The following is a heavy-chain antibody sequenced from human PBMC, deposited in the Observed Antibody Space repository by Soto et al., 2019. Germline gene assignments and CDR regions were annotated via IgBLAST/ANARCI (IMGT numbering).Heavy chain of an antibody. V-gene: IGHV3-21*01. D-gene: IGHD1-1*01. J-gene: IGHJ3*02. CDR3: VRASYTAKAFDI. CDR2: IRSRSIDM. Sequence: EVQLVESGGGLVKPGESLRLSCAASGFTFSNYNINWVRQAPGKGLEWVSSIRSRSIDMYYADSVKGRFTISRDDAKNSLSLQMNGLRAEDPAVYFCVRASYTAKAFDIWGQGTMVTVSS. CDR1: GFTFSNYN.